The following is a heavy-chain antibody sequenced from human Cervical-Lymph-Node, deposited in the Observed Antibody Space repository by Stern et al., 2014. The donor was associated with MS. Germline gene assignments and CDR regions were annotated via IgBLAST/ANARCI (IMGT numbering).Heavy chain of an antibody. D-gene: IGHD2-2*01. CDR1: GFSLNTRGVG. CDR3: ATHAPGVVPAALDY. Sequence: QVTLKESGPTLVKPTQTLTLTCNFSGFSLNTRGVGVGWIRQPPGNALAWLAFIYWDDSKRYSPSLKNRLTITKDTSKNQVVLTMNNMDPVDTATFYCATHAPGVVPAALDYWGQGTLVTVSS. V-gene: IGHV2-5*02. J-gene: IGHJ4*02. CDR2: IYWDDSK.